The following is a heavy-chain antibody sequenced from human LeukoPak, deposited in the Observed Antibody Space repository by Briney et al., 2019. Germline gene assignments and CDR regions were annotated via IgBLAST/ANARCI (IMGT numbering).Heavy chain of an antibody. CDR2: INPNSGGT. Sequence: ASVKVSCKASGYTFTGYYTHWVRQAPGQGLEWMGWINPNSGGTNYAQKFQGRVTMTRDTSISTAYMELSRLRSDDTAVYYCTRDTGTTGEVKFDPWGQGTLVTVSS. D-gene: IGHD4-17*01. CDR1: GYTFTGYY. CDR3: TRDTGTTGEVKFDP. J-gene: IGHJ5*02. V-gene: IGHV1-2*02.